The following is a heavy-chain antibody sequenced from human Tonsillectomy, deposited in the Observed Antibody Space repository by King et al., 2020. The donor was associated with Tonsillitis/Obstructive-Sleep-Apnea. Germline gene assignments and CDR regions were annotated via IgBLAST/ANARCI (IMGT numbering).Heavy chain of an antibody. D-gene: IGHD2-2*02. V-gene: IGHV5-51*01. CDR3: ARRRDVVVPAAIAGWFDP. CDR1: GYSFSEYW. Sequence: QLVQSGAEVKKPGESLKISCKGSGYSFSEYWIAWVRQMPGKGLEWMGIIYPDDSDTRYSPSFQGQVTMSVDKSISTAYLQWSSLKASDTAIYYCARRRDVVVPAAIAGWFDPWGQGTLVTVS. CDR2: IYPDDSDT. J-gene: IGHJ5*02.